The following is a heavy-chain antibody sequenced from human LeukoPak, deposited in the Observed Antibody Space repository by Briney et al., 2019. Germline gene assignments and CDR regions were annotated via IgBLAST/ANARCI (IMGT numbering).Heavy chain of an antibody. CDR1: GGSISSGSYY. J-gene: IGHJ3*02. CDR2: IYTSGST. CDR3: ARVRYNWNDGNAFDI. Sequence: PSQTLSLTCTVSGGSISSGSYYWSWIRQPAGKGLEWIGRIYTSGSTDYNPSLESRVTMSVDTSMNQFSLKLSFVTAADTAVYYCARVRYNWNDGNAFDIWGQGTMVTVSS. D-gene: IGHD1-1*01. V-gene: IGHV4-61*02.